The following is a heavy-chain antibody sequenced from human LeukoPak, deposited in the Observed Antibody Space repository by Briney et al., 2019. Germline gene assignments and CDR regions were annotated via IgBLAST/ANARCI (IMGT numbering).Heavy chain of an antibody. CDR3: VGELLTAACTIGDFDI. J-gene: IGHJ3*02. CDR2: VWPNGSKK. D-gene: IGHD6-25*01. Sequence: SLRLSCAASGFTFSSYGMHWVRHRPPTGLELVAVVWPNGSKKYHADAVKGRITISRDNSKSTLFLQMSSLAGEDAAVYYCVGELLTAACTIGDFDIWGRGTMVSVSS. CDR1: GFTFSSYG. V-gene: IGHV3-33*01.